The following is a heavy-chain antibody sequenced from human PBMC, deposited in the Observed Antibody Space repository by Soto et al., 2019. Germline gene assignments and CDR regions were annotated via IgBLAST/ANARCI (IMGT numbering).Heavy chain of an antibody. CDR3: ARDRGYTYGFDF. J-gene: IGHJ4*02. CDR1: ERNIASYS. D-gene: IGHD5-18*01. V-gene: IGHV3-48*02. Sequence: RDCNTVSERNIASYSRNRISQTPGKGLEWVSFIHSSSSTIYYADSVKGRFTISRDNAKNSLYLQMNSLRDEDTAVYYCARDRGYTYGFDFWGQGALVTVSS. CDR2: IHSSSSTI.